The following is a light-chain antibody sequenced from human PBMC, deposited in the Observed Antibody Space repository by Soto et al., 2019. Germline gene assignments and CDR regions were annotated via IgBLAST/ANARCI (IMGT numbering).Light chain of an antibody. V-gene: IGKV3-15*01. CDR2: GAS. CDR3: KQYHSWPPNT. CDR1: QSIRTN. Sequence: EIILTQSPAALSVSLGDRATLSCRASQSIRTNLAWYQQTPGQSPRLLIYGASTRATDVPARFSGSGSGAYFTLTITSLQSEDFAVYYCKQYHSWPPNTFGQGTRLEIX. J-gene: IGKJ5*01.